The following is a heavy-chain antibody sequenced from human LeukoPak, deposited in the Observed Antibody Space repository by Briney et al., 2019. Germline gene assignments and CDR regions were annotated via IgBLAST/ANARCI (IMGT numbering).Heavy chain of an antibody. CDR3: AREREQWLASYMDV. CDR1: GYTFTGYY. D-gene: IGHD6-19*01. Sequence: ASVKVSCXASGYTFTGYYMHWVRQAPGQGLEWMGWINPNSGGTNYAQKFQGRVTMTRDTSISTAYMELSRLRSDDRAVYYCAREREQWLASYMDVGGKGTTVSVSS. J-gene: IGHJ6*03. CDR2: INPNSGGT. V-gene: IGHV1-2*02.